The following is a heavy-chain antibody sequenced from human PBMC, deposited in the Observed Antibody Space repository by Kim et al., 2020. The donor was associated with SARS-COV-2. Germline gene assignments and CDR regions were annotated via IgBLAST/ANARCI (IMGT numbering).Heavy chain of an antibody. J-gene: IGHJ4*02. V-gene: IGHV3-9*01. D-gene: IGHD2-2*01. CDR1: GFTFGDYA. CDR2: ISWNSGSI. CDR3: AKLPTPGGSTSLQRARDY. Sequence: GGSLRLSCAASGFTFGDYAMHWVRQAPGKGLEWVSGISWNSGSIGYADSVKGRFTISRDNAKNSLYLQMNSLRAEDTALYYCAKLPTPGGSTSLQRARDYWGQGTLVTVSS.